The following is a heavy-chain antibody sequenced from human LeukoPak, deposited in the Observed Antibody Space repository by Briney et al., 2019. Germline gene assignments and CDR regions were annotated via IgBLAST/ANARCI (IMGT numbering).Heavy chain of an antibody. Sequence: GESLKISCKASGYSFTSYWIGWVRQMPGKGLEWMGIVYPGDSDTRHSPSFQGQVTISADKSITTAYLQWSSLKASDTAIYYWARRGGGTYFSSFDYWGQGTLVTVSS. J-gene: IGHJ4*02. CDR3: ARRGGGTYFSSFDY. CDR1: GYSFTSYW. D-gene: IGHD1-26*01. V-gene: IGHV5-51*01. CDR2: VYPGDSDT.